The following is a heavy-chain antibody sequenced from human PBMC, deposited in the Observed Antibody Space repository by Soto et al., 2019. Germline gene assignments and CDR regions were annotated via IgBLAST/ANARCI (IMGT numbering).Heavy chain of an antibody. V-gene: IGHV3-72*01. D-gene: IGHD1-1*01. Sequence: EVQLVESGGGLVQPGGSLRLSCAAAGFTISDYYMDWVRQAPGMGLEWVARTRNKVNSYTTEYAASVKGRFTISRDGSEXXXXXXXXXXXXXXXXXXXXXXXXXTDWRYFDSWGQGTLVTVSS. CDR1: GFTISDYY. CDR3: XXXXXTDWRYFDS. CDR2: TRNKVNSYTT. J-gene: IGHJ4*02.